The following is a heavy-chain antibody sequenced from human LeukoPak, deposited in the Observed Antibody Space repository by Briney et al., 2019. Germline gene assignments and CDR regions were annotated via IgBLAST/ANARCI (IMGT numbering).Heavy chain of an antibody. Sequence: GGSLRLSCAASGFSFSDYAMHWVRQAPGKGLEWVTFVSFDGSNKYYADSVKGRFTTSRDNSKNTLYLEIDSLRPEDTALFFCARGGRASRWFSDLWGRGTLVTVSS. V-gene: IGHV3-30*04. D-gene: IGHD3-10*01. J-gene: IGHJ2*01. CDR2: VSFDGSNK. CDR1: GFSFSDYA. CDR3: ARGGRASRWFSDL.